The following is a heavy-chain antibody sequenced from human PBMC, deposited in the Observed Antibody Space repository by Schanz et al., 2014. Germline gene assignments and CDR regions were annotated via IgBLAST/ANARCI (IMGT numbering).Heavy chain of an antibody. D-gene: IGHD3-3*01. V-gene: IGHV3-30*03. CDR1: AFIFRSYS. CDR3: ARDLLVSHYDFWSGNDY. Sequence: VQLVESGGGLVQPGGSLRLSCAASAFIFRSYSMHWVRQAPGKGLEWVALISYDGSSKNHADSVQGRFTISRDNSKNALYLQMNSLRADDTAVYYCARDLLVSHYDFWSGNDYWGQGTLVTVSS. CDR2: ISYDGSSK. J-gene: IGHJ4*02.